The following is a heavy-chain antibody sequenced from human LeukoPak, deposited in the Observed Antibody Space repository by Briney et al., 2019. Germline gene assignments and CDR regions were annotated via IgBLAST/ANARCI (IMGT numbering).Heavy chain of an antibody. D-gene: IGHD6-13*01. Sequence: SGGSLRLSCAASGFTVSSNYMSWVRQAPGKGLEWVSVIYSGGSTYYADSVKGRFAISRDNSKNTLYLQMNSLRAEDTAVYYCARDNAAATGWFDPWGQGTLVTVSS. CDR2: IYSGGST. CDR3: ARDNAAATGWFDP. CDR1: GFTVSSNY. J-gene: IGHJ5*02. V-gene: IGHV3-53*01.